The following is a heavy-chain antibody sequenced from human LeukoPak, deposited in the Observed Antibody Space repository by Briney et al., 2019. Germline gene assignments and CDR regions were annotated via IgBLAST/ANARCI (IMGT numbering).Heavy chain of an antibody. J-gene: IGHJ4*02. D-gene: IGHD6-6*01. V-gene: IGHV3-23*01. CDR2: ISGSGGST. CDR3: AKSIAARPLNFDY. CDR1: GFTFSSYA. Sequence: GGSLRLSCPASGFTFSSYAMSWVRQAPGKGLEWVSAISGSGGSTYYADSVKGRFTISRDNSKNTLYLQMNSLRAEDTAVYYCAKSIAARPLNFDYWGQGTLVTVSS.